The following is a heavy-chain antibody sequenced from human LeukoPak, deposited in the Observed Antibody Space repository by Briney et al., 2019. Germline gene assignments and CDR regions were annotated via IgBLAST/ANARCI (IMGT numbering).Heavy chain of an antibody. CDR2: INTGNGNT. J-gene: IGHJ4*02. CDR1: GYTFTSYP. V-gene: IGHV1-3*04. D-gene: IGHD5-24*01. CDR3: ARGRLWLQLLDY. Sequence: ASVKVSCKASGYTFTSYPMHWVRQAPGQRLEWMGWINTGNGNTKYSQKFQGRVTITRDTSASTAYMELSSLRSEDTAMYYCARGRLWLQLLDYWGQGTLVTVSS.